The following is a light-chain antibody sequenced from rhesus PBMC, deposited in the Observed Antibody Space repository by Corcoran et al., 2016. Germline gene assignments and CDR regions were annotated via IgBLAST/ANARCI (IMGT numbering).Light chain of an antibody. CDR3: QQYSNWPLT. CDR2: GAS. CDR1: QSVSSN. Sequence: EIVMTQSPATLSLSPGERANLSCRASQSVSSNLAWYQPKPGQAPSLLIYGASSRATGIPDRFSGSGSGTDFTLTISSLEPEDFAVYYCQQYSNWPLTFGGGTKVEIK. V-gene: IGKV3-42*03. J-gene: IGKJ4*01.